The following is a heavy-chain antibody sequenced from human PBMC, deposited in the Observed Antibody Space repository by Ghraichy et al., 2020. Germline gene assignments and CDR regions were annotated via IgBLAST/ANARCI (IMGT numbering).Heavy chain of an antibody. V-gene: IGHV2-70*11. CDR2: IDWDDDK. CDR3: ARVGPSYYDSGKYYYGMDV. J-gene: IGHJ6*02. D-gene: IGHD3-10*01. CDR1: GFSLSTIGMC. Sequence: SGPTLVKPTQTLTLTCTFSGFSLSTIGMCVSWIRQPPGKALEWLARIDWDDDKYYISSLRTRLTISKDTSKNQVVLTMTNMDPVDTATYYCARVGPSYYDSGKYYYGMDVWGQGTTVTVSS.